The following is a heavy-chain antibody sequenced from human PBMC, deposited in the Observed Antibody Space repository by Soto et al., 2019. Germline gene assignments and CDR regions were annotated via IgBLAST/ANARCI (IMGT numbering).Heavy chain of an antibody. J-gene: IGHJ6*02. CDR2: IYWDDDK. D-gene: IGHD2-15*01. CDR1: GFSLSTSGVG. Sequence: QITLKESGPTLVKPTQTLTLTCTFPGFSLSTSGVGVAWIRQPPGKALEWLALIYWDDDKRYRPSLETRLTITKDTSKNQVVLTMTNVDSVDTATYYCAYLPCSGGSCYWFSYSGMDVWGQGTTVIVSS. CDR3: AYLPCSGGSCYWFSYSGMDV. V-gene: IGHV2-5*02.